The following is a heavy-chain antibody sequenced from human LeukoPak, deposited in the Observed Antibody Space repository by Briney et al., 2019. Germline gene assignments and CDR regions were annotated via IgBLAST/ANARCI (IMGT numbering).Heavy chain of an antibody. CDR2: IKSKTDGGTT. CDR1: GFTFNNAW. V-gene: IGHV3-15*01. CDR3: TTEDDYVWGTPFWY. Sequence: GGSLRLSCAASGFTFNNAWMSWVRQAPAKGLEWVGRIKSKTDGGTTDYAAPVKGRFTISRDDSKKTLYLQMNSLKSEDTAVYYCTTEDDYVWGTPFWYWGQGTLVTVSS. D-gene: IGHD3-16*01. J-gene: IGHJ4*02.